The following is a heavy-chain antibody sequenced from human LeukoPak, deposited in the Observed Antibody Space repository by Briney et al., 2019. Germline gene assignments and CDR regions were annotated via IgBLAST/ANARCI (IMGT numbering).Heavy chain of an antibody. J-gene: IGHJ4*02. CDR2: ISGSGGST. CDR1: GFTFSSYA. D-gene: IGHD3-3*01. CDR3: AKVPAVRITIFGVSFDF. Sequence: QPGGSLRLSCAASGFTFSSYAMNWVRQAPGKGLEWVSAISGSGGSTHYADSVKGRFTISRDNSKNTLYLRMNSLRAEDTAVYYCAKVPAVRITIFGVSFDFWGQGTLVTVSS. V-gene: IGHV3-23*01.